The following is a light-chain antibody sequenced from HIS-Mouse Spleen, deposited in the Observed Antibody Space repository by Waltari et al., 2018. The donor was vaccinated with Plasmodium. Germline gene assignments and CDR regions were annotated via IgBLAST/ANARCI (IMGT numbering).Light chain of an antibody. CDR2: GAS. CDR3: QQYGSSPYT. CDR1: PSVSSSY. Sequence: EIVLTQSPGTLSLSPGERATLYCRASPSVSSSYLAWYQQKPGQAPRLLIYGASSRATGIPDRFSGSGSGTDFTLTISRLEPEDFAVYYCQQYGSSPYTFGQGTKLEIK. V-gene: IGKV3-20*01. J-gene: IGKJ2*01.